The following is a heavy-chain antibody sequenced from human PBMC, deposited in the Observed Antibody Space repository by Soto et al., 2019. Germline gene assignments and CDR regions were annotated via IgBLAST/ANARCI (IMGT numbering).Heavy chain of an antibody. J-gene: IGHJ5*02. CDR2: TYYSGST. D-gene: IGHD3-22*01. CDR3: ARTSYDSSGTAADP. V-gene: IGHV4-31*03. CDR1: GGSIRSGGYY. Sequence: QVQLQESGPGLVKPSQTLSLTCTVSGGSIRSGGYYWSWIRQHPGKGREWIGYTYYSGSTYYNPSLKSRVTISVHTSKNPFSLKLSSVTAADTAVYYCARTSYDSSGTAADPWGQGTLVTVSS.